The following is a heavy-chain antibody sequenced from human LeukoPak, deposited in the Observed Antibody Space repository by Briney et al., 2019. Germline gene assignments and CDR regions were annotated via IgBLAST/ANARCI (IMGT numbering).Heavy chain of an antibody. Sequence: SETLSLTCDVSGGSFSSYSWNWIRQPPGKGLEWIAEISYAGNTHTGSTSYSASLKSRVTISVDTPKNQFSLHLSSVTAADAGVYYCARGFSGFWKFDSWGQGTLVTVSS. D-gene: IGHD1-1*01. V-gene: IGHV4-34*01. J-gene: IGHJ4*02. CDR3: ARGFSGFWKFDS. CDR1: GGSFSSYS. CDR2: ISYAGNTHTGST.